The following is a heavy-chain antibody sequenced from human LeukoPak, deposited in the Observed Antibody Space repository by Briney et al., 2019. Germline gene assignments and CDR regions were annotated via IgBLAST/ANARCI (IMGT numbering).Heavy chain of an antibody. V-gene: IGHV1-69*06. CDR2: IIPIFGTA. CDR1: GGTFSSYA. CDR3: ARGPLTYYYDSSGYYMAY. J-gene: IGHJ4*02. Sequence: SVKVSCKASGGTFSSYATSWVRQAPGQGLEWMGGIIPIFGTANYAQKFQGRVTITADKSTSTAYMELSSLRSEDTAVYYCARGPLTYYYDSSGYYMAYWGQGTLVTVSS. D-gene: IGHD3-22*01.